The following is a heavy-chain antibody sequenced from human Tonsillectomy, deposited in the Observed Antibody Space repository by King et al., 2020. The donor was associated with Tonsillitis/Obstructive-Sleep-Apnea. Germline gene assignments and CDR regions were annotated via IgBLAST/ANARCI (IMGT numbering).Heavy chain of an antibody. V-gene: IGHV4-39*01. CDR2: LYDIGST. J-gene: IGHJ4*02. D-gene: IGHD6-6*01. CDR1: GGSISSSSYY. CDR3: GRLAVEYSRSSGY. Sequence: QLQESGPGLVKPSETLSLTCTVSGGSISSSSYYWGWIRQPPGKGLECIGSLYDIGSTYYNPSLKSRVTISVDTSKNQCSLKLSSVTAADTAVYYCGRLAVEYSRSSGYWGQGTLVTVSS.